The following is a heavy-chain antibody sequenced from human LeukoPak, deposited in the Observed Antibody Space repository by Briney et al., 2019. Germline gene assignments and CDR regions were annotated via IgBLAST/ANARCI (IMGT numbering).Heavy chain of an antibody. Sequence: GGSLRLSCAASGFTVSSNCMNWVRQAPGKGLEWVSVIYSGGSTYYGDSVKGRFTISRDNSKNTLYLQMNSLRAEDTAVYYCASSRYCSGGSCYFDYWGQGTPVTVSS. D-gene: IGHD2-15*01. J-gene: IGHJ4*02. CDR3: ASSRYCSGGSCYFDY. V-gene: IGHV3-53*01. CDR1: GFTVSSNC. CDR2: IYSGGST.